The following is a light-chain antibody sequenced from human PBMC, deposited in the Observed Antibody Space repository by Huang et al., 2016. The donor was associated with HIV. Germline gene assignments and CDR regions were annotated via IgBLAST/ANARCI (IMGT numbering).Light chain of an antibody. J-gene: IGKJ1*01. CDR1: QGIGSW. Sequence: DIQMTQSPSSVSSSIGDRVTSTCRASQGIGSWLAWYQQKPGESPKLLIYSSSTLESGVPSRFSGGGSGTDFTLTISSLQPEDFATYYCQQANTFPWTFGQGTKVEIK. V-gene: IGKV1D-12*01. CDR2: SSS. CDR3: QQANTFPWT.